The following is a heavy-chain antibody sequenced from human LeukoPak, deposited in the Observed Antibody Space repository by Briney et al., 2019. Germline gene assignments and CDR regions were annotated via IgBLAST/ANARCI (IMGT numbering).Heavy chain of an antibody. V-gene: IGHV4-59*01. Sequence: SETLSLTSTVSGGSISTYYWNWIRQPPGKGLEWIGYVYYSGTTYQNPSLKSRVTISVDTSKNQLSLKLNSVTAADTAVYYCARGTGATNLYGMDLWGQGTTVAVS. J-gene: IGHJ6*02. CDR1: GGSISTYY. CDR3: ARGTGATNLYGMDL. CDR2: VYYSGTT. D-gene: IGHD1-26*01.